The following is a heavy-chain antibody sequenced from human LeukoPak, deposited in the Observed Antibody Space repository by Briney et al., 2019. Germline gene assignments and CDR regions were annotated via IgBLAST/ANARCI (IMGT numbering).Heavy chain of an antibody. CDR3: ARGYCGGDCYGD. Sequence: GGSLRLSCAASGFTFSDYFMNWVRQAPGKGLEYVSSISGSSRHIYYVDSVKGRFTISRDNTKSSLYLQMNSLRVEDMAVYYCARGYCGGDCYGDWGQGTLVTVSS. D-gene: IGHD2-21*02. V-gene: IGHV3-21*01. CDR2: ISGSSRHI. CDR1: GFTFSDYF. J-gene: IGHJ1*01.